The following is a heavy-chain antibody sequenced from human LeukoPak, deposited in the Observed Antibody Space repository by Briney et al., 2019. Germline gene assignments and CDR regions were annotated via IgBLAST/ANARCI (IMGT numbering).Heavy chain of an antibody. D-gene: IGHD5-24*01. Sequence: ASVKVSCKASGYTFTGYYMHWVRQAPGQGLEWMGWINPNSGGTNYAQKFQGRVTMTRDTSISTAYMELSRLRSDDTAVYYCAGVEMATRILDYWGQGTLVTVSS. CDR3: AGVEMATRILDY. J-gene: IGHJ4*02. CDR1: GYTFTGYY. CDR2: INPNSGGT. V-gene: IGHV1-2*02.